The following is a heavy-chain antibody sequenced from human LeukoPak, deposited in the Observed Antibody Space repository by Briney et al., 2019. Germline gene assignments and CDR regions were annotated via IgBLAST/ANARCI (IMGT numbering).Heavy chain of an antibody. CDR1: GFTVSNDY. Sequence: GGSLRLSCAASGFTVSNDYVSWVRLAPGKGLEFVSALYPGGKTYYADSVKGRFTISSDTSKNTVDVQMTSLRAEDTAIYYCTKNRLADTTEFAYWGQGTRVTVSS. CDR3: TKNRLADTTEFAY. V-gene: IGHV3-53*05. D-gene: IGHD6-19*01. CDR2: LYPGGKT. J-gene: IGHJ4*02.